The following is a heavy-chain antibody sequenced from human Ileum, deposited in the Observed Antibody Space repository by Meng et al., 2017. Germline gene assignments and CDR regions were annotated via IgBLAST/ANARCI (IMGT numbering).Heavy chain of an antibody. CDR1: CEALTDYY. J-gene: IGHJ5*02. V-gene: IGHV4-34*02. D-gene: IGHD3-10*01. Sequence: QVQLLESAAALLTPLETRSLTCAVNCEALTDYYWSWIRQPPGQGLEWIGEXNHSGHTNYNPSLKSRVTILVDTSKNQFSLRLTSVTAADTAVYYCAKTGHRFDLWSQGTLVTVSS. CDR3: AKTGHRFDL. CDR2: XNHSGHT.